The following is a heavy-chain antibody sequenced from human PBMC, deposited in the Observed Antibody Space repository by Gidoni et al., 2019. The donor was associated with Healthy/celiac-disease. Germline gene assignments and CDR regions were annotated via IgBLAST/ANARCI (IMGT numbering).Heavy chain of an antibody. CDR2: MSWNSGSI. D-gene: IGHD2-8*02. V-gene: IGHV3-9*01. Sequence: EVQLVESGGGLVQPGRSLRLSCAASGFPFDDYAMHWFRQAPGKCLEGVSGMSWNSGSIGYADSVKGRFTISRDNAKNSLYLQMNSLRAEDTDLYYCAKGYPRDPGTEDFDYWGQGTLVTVSS. J-gene: IGHJ4*02. CDR1: GFPFDDYA. CDR3: AKGYPRDPGTEDFDY.